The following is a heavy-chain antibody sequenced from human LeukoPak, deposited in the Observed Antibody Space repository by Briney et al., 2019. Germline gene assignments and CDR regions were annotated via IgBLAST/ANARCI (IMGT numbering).Heavy chain of an antibody. Sequence: GGSLRLSCAASGFTVGSYAMSWVRQAPGKGLEWVSALSTSGGSTYYADSVRGRFTISRDISKNTLYLQMSSLRVEDTAVYYCAKDERGEYYDILTGYYPQTFDYWGQGTLVTVSS. J-gene: IGHJ4*02. V-gene: IGHV3-23*01. D-gene: IGHD3-9*01. CDR1: GFTVGSYA. CDR3: AKDERGEYYDILTGYYPQTFDY. CDR2: LSTSGGST.